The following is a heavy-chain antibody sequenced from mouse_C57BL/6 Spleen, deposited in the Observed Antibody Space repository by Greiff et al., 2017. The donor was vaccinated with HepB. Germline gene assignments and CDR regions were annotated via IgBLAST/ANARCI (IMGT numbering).Heavy chain of an antibody. V-gene: IGHV1-72*01. CDR3: ARHYSNPYWYFDV. CDR2: IDPNSGGN. D-gene: IGHD2-5*01. J-gene: IGHJ1*03. Sequence: VQLQQPGAELVKPGASVKLSCKASGYSFTSYWMHWVKQRPGRGLEWIGRIDPNSGGNKYNEKFKSKATLTVDKPATTAYMQISSLTSADSAVYYCARHYSNPYWYFDVWGTGTTVTVSS. CDR1: GYSFTSYW.